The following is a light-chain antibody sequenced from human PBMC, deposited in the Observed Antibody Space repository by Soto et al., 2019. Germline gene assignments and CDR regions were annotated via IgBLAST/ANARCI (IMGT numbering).Light chain of an antibody. CDR3: ISYTTSSTLVV. CDR2: DVS. Sequence: QSALTQPASVSGSPGQSITIYCTGTSSDVGGYNYVSWYQQHPGKAPKVMIYDVSNRPSGVSNRFFGSKSGNTASLTISGLQAEDEADYYCISYTTSSTLVVFGGGTKVTVL. CDR1: SSDVGGYNY. J-gene: IGLJ2*01. V-gene: IGLV2-14*01.